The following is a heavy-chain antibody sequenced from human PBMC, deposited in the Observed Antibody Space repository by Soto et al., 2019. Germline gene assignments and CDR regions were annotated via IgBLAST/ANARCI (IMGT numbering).Heavy chain of an antibody. D-gene: IGHD6-13*01. J-gene: IGHJ4*01. CDR3: TRENAAAASPTLDY. CDR1: GYPFTTYG. Sequence: QVQLVQSGPEVKKPGASIKVSCKASGYPFTTYGINWVRQAPGQGLEWMGWISVSNGYTNYAQNLQGRVTMTAVTSTNVAYMELRSLRSDDTAVYYCTRENAAAASPTLDYWGHGTLVTVSS. CDR2: ISVSNGYT. V-gene: IGHV1-18*01.